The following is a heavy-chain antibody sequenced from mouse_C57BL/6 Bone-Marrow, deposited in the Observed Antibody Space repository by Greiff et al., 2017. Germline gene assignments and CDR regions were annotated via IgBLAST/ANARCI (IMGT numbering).Heavy chain of an antibody. CDR1: GYTFTSYW. CDR3: ATSLWLRRRGYFDY. V-gene: IGHV1-55*01. J-gene: IGHJ2*01. Sequence: QVQLQQPGAELVKPGASVKMSCKASGYTFTSYWITWVKQRPGQGLEWIGDIYPGSGSTNYNEKFKSKATLTVDTSSSTAFMQLSSLTSEDSAVYYCATSLWLRRRGYFDYWGQGTTLTVSS. CDR2: IYPGSGST. D-gene: IGHD2-2*01.